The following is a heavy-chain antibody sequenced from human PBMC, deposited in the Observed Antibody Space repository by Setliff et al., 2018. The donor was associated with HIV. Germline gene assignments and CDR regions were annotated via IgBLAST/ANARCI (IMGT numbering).Heavy chain of an antibody. J-gene: IGHJ4*02. CDR2: IYYSGST. CDR3: ARKNRYCSGGSCYYFDS. D-gene: IGHD2-15*01. Sequence: PSETLSLTFTVSGGSISSSLYYWGWIRQPPGKGLEWIGSIYYSGSTYYNPSLKSRITISVDTSKNQFSLKLSSVTAADTAVYYCARKNRYCSGGSCYYFDSWGLGTLVTVSS. CDR1: GGSISSSLYY. V-gene: IGHV4-39*01.